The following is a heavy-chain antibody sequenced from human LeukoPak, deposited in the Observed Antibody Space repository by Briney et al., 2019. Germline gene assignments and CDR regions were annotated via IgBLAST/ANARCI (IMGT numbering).Heavy chain of an antibody. CDR1: GYTFTSYY. CDR3: ARGQVTIFGVVTLRGEFDP. D-gene: IGHD3-3*01. CDR2: INPNSGGT. V-gene: IGHV1-2*02. Sequence: ASVKVSCKASGYTFTSYYMHWVRQAPGQGLEWMGWINPNSGGTNYAQKFQGRVTMTRDTSISTAYMELSRLRSDDTAVYYCARGQVTIFGVVTLRGEFDPWGQGTLVTVSS. J-gene: IGHJ5*02.